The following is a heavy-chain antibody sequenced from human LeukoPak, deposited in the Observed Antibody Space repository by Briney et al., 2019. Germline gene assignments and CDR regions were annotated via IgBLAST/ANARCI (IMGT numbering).Heavy chain of an antibody. D-gene: IGHD3-22*01. CDR2: IRYDGSNK. J-gene: IGHJ4*02. CDR1: GFIVRSNH. V-gene: IGHV3-30*02. Sequence: PGGSLRLSCAAFGFIVRSNHINWVRQAPGKGLEWVAFIRYDGSNKYYADSVKGRFTISRDNSKNTLYLQMNSLRAEDTAVYYCAKGGSGSSGYYPYYFDYWGQGTLVTVSS. CDR3: AKGGSGSSGYYPYYFDY.